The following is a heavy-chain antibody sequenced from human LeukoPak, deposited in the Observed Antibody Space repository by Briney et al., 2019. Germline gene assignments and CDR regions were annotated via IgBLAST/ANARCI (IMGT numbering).Heavy chain of an antibody. Sequence: GGSLRLSCTASEFTFGDYAVSWVRQAPGKGLEWVGFIRSKAYGGTTEYAASVKGRFTISRDDSKSIAYLQLNSLKTEDTAVYYCARFVPYFDYWGQGTLVTVSS. CDR3: ARFVPYFDY. V-gene: IGHV3-49*04. CDR2: IRSKAYGGTT. J-gene: IGHJ4*02. D-gene: IGHD3-10*01. CDR1: EFTFGDYA.